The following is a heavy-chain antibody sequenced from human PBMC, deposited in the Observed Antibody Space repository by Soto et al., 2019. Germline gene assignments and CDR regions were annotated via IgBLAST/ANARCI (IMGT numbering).Heavy chain of an antibody. V-gene: IGHV1-2*02. CDR3: ARNMDYYYGPGSGNGHGF. CDR1: GYTFTSYY. CDR2: INPKFGDT. Sequence: QVQLVQSGAEVKEPGDSVRVSCEASGYTFTSYYIHWVRQAPGQGLEWMGWINPKFGDTTYAQDFQDRVSMTRDMSISTVYMELSRLTSYDTAKYYCARNMDYYYGPGSGNGHGFWGQGTTVTVFS. D-gene: IGHD3-10*01. J-gene: IGHJ6*02.